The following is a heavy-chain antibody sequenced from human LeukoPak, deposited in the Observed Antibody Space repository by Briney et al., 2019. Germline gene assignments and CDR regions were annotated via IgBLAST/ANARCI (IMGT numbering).Heavy chain of an antibody. Sequence: GGSLRLSCAASGFTFSSYAMSWVRQAPGKGLEWVSAISGSGGSTYYADSVKGRFTISRDNSKNTLYLQMNSLRAEDTAVYYCAKGTLGRGGYYYYSMDVWGQGTTVTVSS. CDR3: AKGTLGRGGYYYYSMDV. CDR2: ISGSGGST. V-gene: IGHV3-23*01. J-gene: IGHJ6*02. CDR1: GFTFSSYA. D-gene: IGHD1-1*01.